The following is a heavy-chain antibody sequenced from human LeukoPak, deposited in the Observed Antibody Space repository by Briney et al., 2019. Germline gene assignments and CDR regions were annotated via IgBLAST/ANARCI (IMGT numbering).Heavy chain of an antibody. V-gene: IGHV4-59*01. J-gene: IGHJ3*01. Sequence: SETLSLTCSVSGGSIGDYYWSWIRQPPGKGLDWVGYLSDSGSSYYNPSLRSRVTMSLDTSNNRISLRLSSVTAADTAVYYCARHTRYYDSSGYPVLGIFDPWGQGTTVTVSS. CDR1: GGSIGDYY. D-gene: IGHD3-22*01. CDR2: LSDSGSS. CDR3: ARHTRYYDSSGYPVLGIFDP.